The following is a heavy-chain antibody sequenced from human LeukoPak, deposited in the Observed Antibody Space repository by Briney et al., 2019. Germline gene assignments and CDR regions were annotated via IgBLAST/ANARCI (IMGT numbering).Heavy chain of an antibody. Sequence: SETLSLTCAVYGGSFSGYYWSWIRQPPGKGLEWIGEINHSGSTNYNPSLKSRVTVSVDTSKNQFSLKPSSVTAADTAVYYCARGDCSSTSCYGYFQHWGQGTLVTVSS. CDR1: GGSFSGYY. CDR3: ARGDCSSTSCYGYFQH. V-gene: IGHV4-34*01. D-gene: IGHD2-2*01. CDR2: INHSGST. J-gene: IGHJ1*01.